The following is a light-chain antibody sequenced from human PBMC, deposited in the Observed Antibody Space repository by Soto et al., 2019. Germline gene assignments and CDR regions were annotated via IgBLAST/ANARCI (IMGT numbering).Light chain of an antibody. CDR2: DIT. Sequence: QSALTQPASVSGSPGQSITISCTGTSSDVGYYNYVSWYQQRPGKAPKLMIYDITTRPSGVSYRFSGSKSGNTASLTISGLQAEVEADYYCTSYTSSNTYVFGTGTKVTVL. CDR1: SSDVGYYNY. CDR3: TSYTSSNTYV. V-gene: IGLV2-14*01. J-gene: IGLJ1*01.